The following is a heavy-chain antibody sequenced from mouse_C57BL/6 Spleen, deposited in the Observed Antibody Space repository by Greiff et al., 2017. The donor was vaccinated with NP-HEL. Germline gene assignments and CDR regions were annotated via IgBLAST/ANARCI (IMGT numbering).Heavy chain of an antibody. CDR1: GFTFSSYA. CDR2: ISDGGSYT. J-gene: IGHJ1*03. Sequence: DVQLVESGGGLVKPGGSLKLSCAASGFTFSSYAMSWVRQTPEKRLEWVATISDGGSYTYYPDNVKGRFTISRDNAKNNLYLQMSHLKSEDTAMYYCARDPYGNDVGYFDVWGTGTTVTVSS. CDR3: ARDPYGNDVGYFDV. D-gene: IGHD2-2*01. V-gene: IGHV5-4*01.